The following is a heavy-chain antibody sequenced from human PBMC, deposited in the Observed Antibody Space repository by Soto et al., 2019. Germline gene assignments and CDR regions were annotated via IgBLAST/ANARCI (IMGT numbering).Heavy chain of an antibody. J-gene: IGHJ4*02. CDR3: AKYYMVTRSPFDY. D-gene: IGHD5-18*01. CDR1: GFTFSSYA. CDR2: ITSTGDRA. Sequence: EVQLLESGGGLVQPGGSLRLSCAASGFTFSSYAMSWVRQAPGKGLEWVSSITSTGDRAYYADSVKGRFTVSRDNSKNTLYLQMNSLRAEDTAVYYCAKYYMVTRSPFDYWGQGNLFTVSS. V-gene: IGHV3-23*01.